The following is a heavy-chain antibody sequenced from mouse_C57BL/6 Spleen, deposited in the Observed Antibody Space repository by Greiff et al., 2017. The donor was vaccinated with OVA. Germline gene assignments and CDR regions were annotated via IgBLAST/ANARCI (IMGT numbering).Heavy chain of an antibody. CDR3: ARENWGYAMDY. J-gene: IGHJ4*01. V-gene: IGHV5-4*01. CDR1: GFTFSSYA. CDR2: ISDGGSYT. D-gene: IGHD4-1*01. Sequence: EVQVVESGGGLVKPGGSLKLSCAASGFTFSSYAMSWVRQTPEKRLEWVATISDGGSYTYYPDNVKGRFTISRDNAKNNLYLQMSHLKSEDTAMYYCARENWGYAMDYWGQGTSVTVSS.